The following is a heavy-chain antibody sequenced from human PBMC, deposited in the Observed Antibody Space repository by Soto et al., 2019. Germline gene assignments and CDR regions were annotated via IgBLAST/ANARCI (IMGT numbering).Heavy chain of an antibody. Sequence: SETLSLTCTISGGSISVYYWSWIRQPPGQALEWIGYIYDSGRRYYNPSLRSRVIISADTSKNQHPLQLQYPTAADTAVYYCARGVGSSPQRDWSRGPLITV. D-gene: IGHD1-26*01. CDR1: GGSISVYY. CDR3: ARGVGSSPQRD. J-gene: IGHJ4*02. V-gene: IGHV4-59*01. CDR2: IYDSGRR.